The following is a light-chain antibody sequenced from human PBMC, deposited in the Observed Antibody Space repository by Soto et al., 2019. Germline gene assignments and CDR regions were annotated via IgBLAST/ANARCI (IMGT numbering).Light chain of an antibody. Sequence: DVAMTQSPLSLPVTLGQPASISCRSSQSLVHSDGNTYLNWFQQRPGQSPRRLIYKVSNRDSGVPDRFSGSGSGTDFTLKINRVEAEDVGVYYCMQGTHWPRTFGQGTKVEIK. CDR1: QSLVHSDGNTY. CDR2: KVS. CDR3: MQGTHWPRT. V-gene: IGKV2-30*02. J-gene: IGKJ1*01.